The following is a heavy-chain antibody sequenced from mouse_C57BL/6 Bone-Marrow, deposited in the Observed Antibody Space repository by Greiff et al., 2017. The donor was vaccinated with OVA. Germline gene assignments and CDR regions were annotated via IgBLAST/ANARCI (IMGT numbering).Heavy chain of an antibody. D-gene: IGHD2-5*01. V-gene: IGHV5-4*03. J-gene: IGHJ2*01. CDR1: GFTFSSYA. CDR3: ARGRSAYYSNSFFDY. Sequence: DVKLVESGGGLVKPGGSLKLSCAASGFTFSSYAMSWVRQTPEKRLEWVATISDGGSYTYYPDNVKGRFTISRDNAKNNLYLQMSHLKSEDTAMYYCARGRSAYYSNSFFDYWGQGTTLTVSS. CDR2: ISDGGSYT.